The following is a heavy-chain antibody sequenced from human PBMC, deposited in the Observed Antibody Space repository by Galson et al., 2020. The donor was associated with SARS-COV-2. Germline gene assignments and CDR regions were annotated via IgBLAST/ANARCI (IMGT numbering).Heavy chain of an antibody. CDR2: IYHRGNT. J-gene: IGHJ5*02. Sequence: SETLSLTCAVSGDSISSNYWWNWVRQPPGKGLEWIGKIYHRGNTIHNPSLESRVTISIDKSRNQFSLKLNSVTAADTAVYYCARSDTLQGYLPIDLWGQGTLVTVSS. CDR3: ARSDTLQGYLPIDL. CDR1: GDSISSNYW. D-gene: IGHD6-13*01. V-gene: IGHV4-4*02.